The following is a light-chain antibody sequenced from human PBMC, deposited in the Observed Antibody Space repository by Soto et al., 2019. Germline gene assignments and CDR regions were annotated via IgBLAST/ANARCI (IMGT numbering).Light chain of an antibody. CDR2: EVS. CDR3: MQCAHWPWT. V-gene: IGKV2-30*01. CDR1: QSLVYSDGNTY. Sequence: DVVMTQSPLSLPVTLGQPASISCRSSQSLVYSDGNTYLSWFQQRPGQSPRRLIYEVSNRDSGVPDRFSGGGSGTDFTLKISRVEAEDVGVYYCMQCAHWPWTFGQGTKVEIK. J-gene: IGKJ1*01.